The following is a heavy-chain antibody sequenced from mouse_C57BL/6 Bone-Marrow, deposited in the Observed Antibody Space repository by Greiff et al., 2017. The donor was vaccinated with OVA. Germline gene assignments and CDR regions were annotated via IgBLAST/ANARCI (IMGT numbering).Heavy chain of an antibody. V-gene: IGHV1-26*01. D-gene: IGHD1-1*02. CDR2: INPNNGGT. CDR1: GYTFTDYY. CDR3: ARDPNYDYYAMDY. J-gene: IGHJ4*01. Sequence: EVQLQQSGPELVKPGASVKISCKASGYTFTDYYMNWVKQSHGKSLEWIGDINPNNGGTSYNQKFKGKATLTVDKSSSTAYMELRSLTSEDSAVYYCARDPNYDYYAMDYWGQGTSVTVSS.